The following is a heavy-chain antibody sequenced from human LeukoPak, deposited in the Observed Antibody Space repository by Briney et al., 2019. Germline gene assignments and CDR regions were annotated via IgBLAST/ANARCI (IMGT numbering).Heavy chain of an antibody. D-gene: IGHD4-17*01. CDR1: GGSISSYY. Sequence: SETLSLTCTVSGGSISSYYWSWIRQPPGKGLEWIGYIYYSGSTNYNPSLKSRVTISVDTSKNQFSLKLSSVTAADTAVYYCARGTVPGSHDAFDIWGQGTMVTVSS. V-gene: IGHV4-59*01. J-gene: IGHJ3*02. CDR2: IYYSGST. CDR3: ARGTVPGSHDAFDI.